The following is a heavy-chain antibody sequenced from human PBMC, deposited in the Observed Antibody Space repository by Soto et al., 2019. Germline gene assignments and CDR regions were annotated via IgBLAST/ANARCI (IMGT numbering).Heavy chain of an antibody. D-gene: IGHD2-21*02. V-gene: IGHV4-30-4*01. CDR3: ARVGQNCGGDCYYYYYGMDV. CDR1: GGSISSGDYY. CDR2: IYYSGST. J-gene: IGHJ6*02. Sequence: SETLSLTCTVSGGSISSGDYYWSWIRQPPGKGLEWIGYIYYSGSTYYNPSLKSRVTISVDTSKNQFSLKLSSVTAADTAVYYCARVGQNCGGDCYYYYYGMDVWGQGTTVT.